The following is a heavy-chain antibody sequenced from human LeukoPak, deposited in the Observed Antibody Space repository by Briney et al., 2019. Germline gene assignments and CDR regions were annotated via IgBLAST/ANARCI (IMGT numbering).Heavy chain of an antibody. CDR3: ASKYSSSSIPFDI. CDR1: GGSISSYY. CDR2: IYYSGST. Sequence: SETLSLTCTVSGGSISSYYWSWIRQPPGKGLEWVGYIYYSGSTNYNPSLKSRVTISVDTSKNQFSLKLSSVTAADTAVYYCASKYSSSSIPFDIWGQGTMVTVSS. J-gene: IGHJ3*02. V-gene: IGHV4-59*01. D-gene: IGHD6-6*01.